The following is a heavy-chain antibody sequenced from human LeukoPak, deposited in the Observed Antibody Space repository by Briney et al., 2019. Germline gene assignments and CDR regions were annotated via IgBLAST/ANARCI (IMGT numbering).Heavy chain of an antibody. J-gene: IGHJ4*02. CDR2: ISWNSGSI. V-gene: IGHV3-9*01. CDR1: GFTFDDYA. D-gene: IGHD3-10*01. Sequence: PTGRSLRLSCAASGFTFDDYAMHWVRQAPGKGLEWVSGISWNSGSIGYADSVKGRFTISRDNAKNSLYLQMNSLRAEDTAVYYCAKDRVDYGSGSYLDYWGQGTLVPVSS. CDR3: AKDRVDYGSGSYLDY.